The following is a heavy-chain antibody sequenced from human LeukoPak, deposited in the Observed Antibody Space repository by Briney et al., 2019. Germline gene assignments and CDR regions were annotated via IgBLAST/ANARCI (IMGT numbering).Heavy chain of an antibody. J-gene: IGHJ3*02. CDR2: INHTGST. V-gene: IGHV4-34*01. D-gene: IGHD3-22*01. Sequence: PSETLSLTCAVFGGSFSGYCWIWIRQPPGRGLEWIGEINHTGSTKDNPSLKSRVTMSVDTSKNHFSLKLSSVTAADTAVYYCARGPPYYYDSSGSYRAAFDIWGQGTMVTVSS. CDR1: GGSFSGYC. CDR3: ARGPPYYYDSSGSYRAAFDI.